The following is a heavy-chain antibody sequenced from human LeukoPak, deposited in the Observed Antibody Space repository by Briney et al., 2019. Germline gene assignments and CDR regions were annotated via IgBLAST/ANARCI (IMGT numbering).Heavy chain of an antibody. V-gene: IGHV3-33*01. D-gene: IGHD3-22*01. CDR1: GFTFSSYG. CDR2: IWYDGSNK. J-gene: IGHJ6*04. Sequence: GRSLRLSCAASGFTFSSYGVHWVRQAPGKGLEWVAVIWYDGSNKYYADSVKGRFTISRDNSKNTLYLQMNSLRAEGTAVYYCARDRGYSTTRGYYYYGMDVWGKGTTVTVSS. CDR3: ARDRGYSTTRGYYYYGMDV.